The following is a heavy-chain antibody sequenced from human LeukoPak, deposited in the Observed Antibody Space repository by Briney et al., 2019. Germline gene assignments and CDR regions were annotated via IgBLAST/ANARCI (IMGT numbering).Heavy chain of an antibody. J-gene: IGHJ4*02. CDR2: ISSSGSTI. Sequence: GGSLRLSCAASGFTFSSYEMNWVRQAPGKGLEWVSYISSSGSTIYYADSVKGRFTISRDNAKNSLYLQMNSLRAEDTAVYYCARDRGSGSYASFDYWGQGALVTVSS. CDR1: GFTFSSYE. V-gene: IGHV3-48*03. CDR3: ARDRGSGSYASFDY. D-gene: IGHD3-10*01.